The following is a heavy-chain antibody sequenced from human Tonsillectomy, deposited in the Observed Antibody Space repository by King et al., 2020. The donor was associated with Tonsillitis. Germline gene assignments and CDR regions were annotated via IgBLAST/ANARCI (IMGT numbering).Heavy chain of an antibody. CDR3: ARGPRKSNYYGSGKSWFDP. J-gene: IGHJ5*02. CDR1: GFTFSSYD. D-gene: IGHD3-10*01. Sequence: VQLVESGGGLVQPGGSLRLSCAASGFTFSSYDMHWVRQATGKGLEWVSAIGTAGDTYYPGSVKGRFTISRENAKNSLYLQMNSLRAGDTAVYYCARGPRKSNYYGSGKSWFDPWGQGTLVTVSS. V-gene: IGHV3-13*04. CDR2: IGTAGDT.